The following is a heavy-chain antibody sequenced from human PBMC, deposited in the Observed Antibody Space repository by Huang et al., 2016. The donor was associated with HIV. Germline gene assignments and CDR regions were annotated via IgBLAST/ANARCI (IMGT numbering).Heavy chain of an antibody. CDR1: GFPVSAYG. D-gene: IGHD6-13*01. CDR2: IGDDGNND. CDR3: VKERGSSRARSSFDF. V-gene: IGHV3-30*02. Sequence: QVRLVESGGGVVQPGASLPLSCSVWGFPVSAYGMDWVRQGPGKGLEVVLFIGDDGNNDYLIGSVKGRFTISRDNSNNTLYLRMNSLRPEDTAVYYCVKERGSSRARSSFDFWGQGTSVIVSS. J-gene: IGHJ3*01.